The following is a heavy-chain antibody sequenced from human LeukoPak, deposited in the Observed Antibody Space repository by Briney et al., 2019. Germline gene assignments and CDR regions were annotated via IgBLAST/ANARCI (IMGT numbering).Heavy chain of an antibody. CDR2: IIPIFGAA. Sequence: SVKVSCKASGGTFSRYAMSWVRQAPGQGLEWMGGIIPIFGAASFAQKFQGRVTITADESTGTAYMELSSLRSEDTAVYYCARVVTPRYCSTPSCYWKGWFDPWGQGTLVTVSS. CDR1: GGTFSRYA. D-gene: IGHD2-2*01. J-gene: IGHJ5*02. V-gene: IGHV1-69*01. CDR3: ARVVTPRYCSTPSCYWKGWFDP.